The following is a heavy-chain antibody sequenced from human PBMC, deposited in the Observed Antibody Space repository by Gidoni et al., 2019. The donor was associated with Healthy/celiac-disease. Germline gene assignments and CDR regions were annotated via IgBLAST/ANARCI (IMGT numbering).Heavy chain of an antibody. V-gene: IGHV3-23*01. Sequence: EVQLLESGGGLVQPGGSLRLSCAASGFTFSSYAMSWVRQAPGKGLEWFSAISGSGGSTYYADPVKGRFTISRDNSKNTLYLQMNSLRAEDTAVYYCAKANYYGSGTRHYYYYMDVWGKGTTVTVSS. CDR2: ISGSGGST. J-gene: IGHJ6*03. D-gene: IGHD3-10*01. CDR1: GFTFSSYA. CDR3: AKANYYGSGTRHYYYYMDV.